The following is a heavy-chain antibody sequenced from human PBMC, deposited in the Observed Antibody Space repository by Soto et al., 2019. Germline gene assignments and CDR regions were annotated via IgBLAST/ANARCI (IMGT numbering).Heavy chain of an antibody. Sequence: QVQLVQSGAEVKSAGSSVKVSCKASGDTFNFYSINWVRQAPGLGLEWVGRVNPILSMSNYAQRFQGRVTMTADKSTGTAYMELRSLRSEDKAIYYCASNYGSGDRAFDSWGQGALVTVSS. D-gene: IGHD3-10*01. CDR1: GDTFNFYS. V-gene: IGHV1-69*02. J-gene: IGHJ4*02. CDR3: ASNYGSGDRAFDS. CDR2: VNPILSMS.